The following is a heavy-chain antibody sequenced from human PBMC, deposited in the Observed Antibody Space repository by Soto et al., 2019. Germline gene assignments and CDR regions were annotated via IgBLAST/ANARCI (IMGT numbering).Heavy chain of an antibody. CDR2: IIPIFRTA. Sequence: QVQLVQSGAEVKKPGSSVKVSCKASGGTFSSYAISWVRQAPGQGLEWMGGIIPIFRTADYAQKFQGRVTVTPDESTRTADMELSSLRSEDTAVYYCASVETQRYYYGMDVWGQGTTVTVSS. V-gene: IGHV1-69*05. CDR3: ASVETQRYYYGMDV. J-gene: IGHJ6*02. CDR1: GGTFSSYA. D-gene: IGHD2-15*01.